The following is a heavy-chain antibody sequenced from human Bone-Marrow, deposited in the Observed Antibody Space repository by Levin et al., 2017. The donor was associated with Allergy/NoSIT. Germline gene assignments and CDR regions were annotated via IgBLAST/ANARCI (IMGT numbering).Heavy chain of an antibody. D-gene: IGHD3-3*01. Sequence: SETLSLTCAVYGGSFSGYYWSWIRQPPGKGLEWIGEINHSGSTNYNPSLKSRVTISVDTSKNQFSLKLSSVTAADTAVYYCARLRSFTIFGVVTPYYFDYWGQGTLVTVSS. CDR2: INHSGST. CDR3: ARLRSFTIFGVVTPYYFDY. J-gene: IGHJ4*02. V-gene: IGHV4-34*01. CDR1: GGSFSGYY.